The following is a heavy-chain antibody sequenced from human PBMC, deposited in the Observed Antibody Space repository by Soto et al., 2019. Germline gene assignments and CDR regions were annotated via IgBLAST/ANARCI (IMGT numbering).Heavy chain of an antibody. V-gene: IGHV4-61*01. CDR1: GGSVSSGSYY. D-gene: IGHD4-17*01. CDR2: IYYSGST. Sequence: SETLSLTCTVSGGSVSSGSYYWSWIRQPPGKGLEWIGYIYYSGSTNYNPSLKSRVTISVDTSKNQFSLKLSSVTAADTAVYYCARASFSVTSSIRGPYGMDVWGQGTRVTVSS. CDR3: ARASFSVTSSIRGPYGMDV. J-gene: IGHJ6*02.